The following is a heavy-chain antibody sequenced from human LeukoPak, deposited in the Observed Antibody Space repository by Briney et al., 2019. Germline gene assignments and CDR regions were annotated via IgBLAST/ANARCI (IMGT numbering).Heavy chain of an antibody. Sequence: PGGSLRLSCSASGFTFSSYAMHWVRQAPGKGLEYVSAISNNGSSKYYADSVKGRFTISRDNSKNTLYLQMSSLRAEDTAVYYCVKEGYNWSDFCTTTFDIWGQGTMVAVSS. V-gene: IGHV3-64D*06. CDR1: GFTFSSYA. CDR3: VKEGYNWSDFCTTTFDI. D-gene: IGHD1-1*01. J-gene: IGHJ3*02. CDR2: ISNNGSSK.